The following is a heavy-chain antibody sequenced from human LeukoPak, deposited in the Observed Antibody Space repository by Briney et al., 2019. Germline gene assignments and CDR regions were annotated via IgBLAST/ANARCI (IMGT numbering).Heavy chain of an antibody. CDR2: IKQDGSEK. V-gene: IGHV3-7*01. J-gene: IGHJ4*02. CDR3: AGSYHDFWSGYFCFDY. Sequence: GGSLRLSCAASGFTFSSYWMSWVRQAPGKGLEWVANIKQDGSEKYYVDSVKGRFTISRDNAKNPLYLQMNSLRAEDTAVYYCAGSYHDFWSGYFCFDYWGQGTLVTVSS. CDR1: GFTFSSYW. D-gene: IGHD3-3*01.